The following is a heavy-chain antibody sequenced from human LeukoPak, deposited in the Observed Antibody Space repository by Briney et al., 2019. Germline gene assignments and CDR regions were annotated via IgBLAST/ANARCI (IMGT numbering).Heavy chain of an antibody. Sequence: ASVKVSCKASGYTFTNYWIQWVRQAPGQGLEWMGLINPDGGSTAYAHRLQGRVIMTRDTSTSTAHMDLSSLRSEDTAVYHCARAPRNSSTMLDFWGQGTLVTISS. V-gene: IGHV1-46*04. D-gene: IGHD6-13*01. CDR2: INPDGGST. CDR3: ARAPRNSSTMLDF. CDR1: GYTFTNYW. J-gene: IGHJ4*02.